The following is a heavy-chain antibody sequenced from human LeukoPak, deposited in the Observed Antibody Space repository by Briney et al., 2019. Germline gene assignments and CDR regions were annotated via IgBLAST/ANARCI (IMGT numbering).Heavy chain of an antibody. CDR1: GFTFSSYS. Sequence: GGSLRLSCAASGFTFSSYSMNWVRQAPGKGLEWVSSISSGTSYIYYADSVKGRFTISRDNDKNSLYLQMNSLRVEDTAVYYCARDGAAAGTWDYWGQGTLVTVSS. CDR3: ARDGAAAGTWDY. V-gene: IGHV3-21*01. D-gene: IGHD6-13*01. J-gene: IGHJ4*02. CDR2: ISSGTSYI.